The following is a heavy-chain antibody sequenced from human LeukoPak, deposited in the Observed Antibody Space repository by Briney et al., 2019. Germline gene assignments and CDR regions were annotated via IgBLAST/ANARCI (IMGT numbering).Heavy chain of an antibody. CDR1: GYTFTDYY. Sequence: ASVKVSCKVSGYTFTDYYMHWVPQAPGKGLEWMGLVDPEDGETIYAEKFQGRVTITADTSTDTAYMVLSSLRSEDTAVYYCATGGRGYSYGSSGYYFDYWGQGTLVTVSS. J-gene: IGHJ4*02. CDR3: ATGGRGYSYGSSGYYFDY. CDR2: VDPEDGET. V-gene: IGHV1-69-2*01. D-gene: IGHD5-18*01.